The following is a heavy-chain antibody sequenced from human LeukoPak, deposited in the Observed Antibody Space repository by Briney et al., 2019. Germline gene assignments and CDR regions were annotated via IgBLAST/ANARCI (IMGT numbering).Heavy chain of an antibody. D-gene: IGHD6-19*01. Sequence: PSETLSLTCAVYDGSISAFYWNWVRQSPGQGLEWLSRINGDGSTRNYVDSVMGRFTISRDNAKNMVYLQMDSLRVGDTSLYFCARGSTNGWPDYLDYWGQGIRVTV. V-gene: IGHV3-74*01. CDR2: INGDGSTR. CDR3: ARGSTNGWPDYLDY. J-gene: IGHJ4*02. CDR1: DGSISAFY.